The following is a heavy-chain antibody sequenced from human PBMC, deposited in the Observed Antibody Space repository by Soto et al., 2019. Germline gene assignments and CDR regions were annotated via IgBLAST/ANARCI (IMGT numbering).Heavy chain of an antibody. CDR3: ARVGGAWYLDK. CDR1: GFTFTTYY. V-gene: IGHV3-7*03. J-gene: IGHJ4*02. D-gene: IGHD6-19*01. Sequence: EVHLVESGGGLVQPGGSLRLSCGGSGFTFTTYYMSWVRQAPGKGLEWVATINPDGREEYYVDSVKGRFTISRDNAKNSLYLQMNSLRAEDRALYYCARVGGAWYLDKLGQGNLVTVSS. CDR2: INPDGREE.